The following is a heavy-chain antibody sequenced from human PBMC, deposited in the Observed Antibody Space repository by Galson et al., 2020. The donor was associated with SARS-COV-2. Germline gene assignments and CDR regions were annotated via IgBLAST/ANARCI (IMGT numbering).Heavy chain of an antibody. CDR3: AKEVWVGDYYHGIDV. Sequence: GESLKISWKGSGYSFTSYWIGWVRQIPGKGLEWRGIIYPGDSDTRYSPSFQGQVTISAGRSISTAYLPWSSLKASDTAMYYCAKEVWVGDYYHGIDVCGHGSTFTVAS. V-gene: IGHV5-51*01. CDR1: GYSFTSYW. CDR2: IYPGDSDT. J-gene: IGHJ6*02. D-gene: IGHD2-15*01.